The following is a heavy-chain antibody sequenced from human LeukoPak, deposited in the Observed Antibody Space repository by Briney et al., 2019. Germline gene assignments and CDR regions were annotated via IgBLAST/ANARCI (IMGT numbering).Heavy chain of an antibody. D-gene: IGHD6-6*01. CDR2: ISGSGGST. Sequence: GGSLRLSCAASGFTFSSYAMSWVRQAPGQGLEWVSAISGSGGSTYYADSVKGRFTISRDNSKNTLYLQMNSLRAEDTAVYYCPKGRAPRRAPTDEYSSSSRTSFDYWGQGTQVTVSS. V-gene: IGHV3-23*01. CDR3: PKGRAPRRAPTDEYSSSSRTSFDY. CDR1: GFTFSSYA. J-gene: IGHJ4*02.